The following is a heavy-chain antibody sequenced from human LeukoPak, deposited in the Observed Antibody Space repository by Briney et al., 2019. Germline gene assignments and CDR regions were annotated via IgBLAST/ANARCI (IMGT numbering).Heavy chain of an antibody. Sequence: GGSLRLSCAASGFTFSSYGMHWVRQAPGKGLEWVAFIRYDGSNKYYADSVKGRFTISRDNSKNTLYLQMNSLRAEDTAVYYCARVPGGGVVIAYYFDCWGQGTLVTVSS. CDR1: GFTFSSYG. CDR3: ARVPGGGVVIAYYFDC. D-gene: IGHD3-3*01. V-gene: IGHV3-30*02. CDR2: IRYDGSNK. J-gene: IGHJ4*02.